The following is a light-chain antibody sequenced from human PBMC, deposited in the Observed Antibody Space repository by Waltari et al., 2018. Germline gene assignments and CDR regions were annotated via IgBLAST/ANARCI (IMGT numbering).Light chain of an antibody. CDR3: SAYTSTGSLK. Sequence: QSALTQTASVSGSPGQSITIPCTGTSDDIGAYSYVTWYRQRPGKVPKLIIYDLTERPSGVSNRFSGSKSGSTASLTVSGLQAEDEGLFYCSAYTSTGSLKFGGGTRVTVL. V-gene: IGLV2-14*03. J-gene: IGLJ2*01. CDR1: SDDIGAYSY. CDR2: DLT.